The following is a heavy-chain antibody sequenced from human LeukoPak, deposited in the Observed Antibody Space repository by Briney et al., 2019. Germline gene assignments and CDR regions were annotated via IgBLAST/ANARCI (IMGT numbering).Heavy chain of an antibody. CDR3: AAPKQNGNSGSRWYHDL. CDR2: IGRDGSER. CDR1: GFPFSSYS. V-gene: IGHV3-7*01. D-gene: IGHD4-23*01. Sequence: PGGSLRLSCIASGFPFSSYSMTWVRQAPGKGLESRANIGRDGSERLYVDSVKGRFTTSRDNAKNSLYLQMNSLGDEDTAVYYCAAPKQNGNSGSRWYHDLWGRGTMVTVSS. J-gene: IGHJ2*01.